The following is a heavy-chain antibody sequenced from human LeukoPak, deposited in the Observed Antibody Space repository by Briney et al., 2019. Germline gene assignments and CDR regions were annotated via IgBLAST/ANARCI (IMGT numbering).Heavy chain of an antibody. CDR1: GFTFSNYG. J-gene: IGHJ4*02. CDR2: ISYDGKNY. CDR3: AKVVSTGYDNYFDY. V-gene: IGHV3-30*18. Sequence: PGGSLRLSCAASGFTFSNYGMHWVRQAPGKGLECVGLISYDGKNYNYADSVKGRFTISRDNSKNTLYLQMNSLRPEDTAVYYCAKVVSTGYDNYFDYWGQGTLVTVSS. D-gene: IGHD5-12*01.